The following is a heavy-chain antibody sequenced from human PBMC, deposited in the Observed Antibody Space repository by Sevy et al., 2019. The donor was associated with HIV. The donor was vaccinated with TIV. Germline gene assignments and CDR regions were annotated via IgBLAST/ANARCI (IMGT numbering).Heavy chain of an antibody. CDR2: ISYDGSHK. J-gene: IGHJ5*02. CDR1: AFTFSTYA. CDR3: ARDAGYSVNWYPRFDP. Sequence: GGSLRLSCAASAFTFSTYAMHWVRQAPGKGLEWVAVISYDGSHKYYADSVKGRFTISRDDSKSSLYLQMNTLRAEDTAVCYCARDAGYSVNWYPRFDPWGQGTLVTVSS. V-gene: IGHV3-30*03. D-gene: IGHD6-13*01.